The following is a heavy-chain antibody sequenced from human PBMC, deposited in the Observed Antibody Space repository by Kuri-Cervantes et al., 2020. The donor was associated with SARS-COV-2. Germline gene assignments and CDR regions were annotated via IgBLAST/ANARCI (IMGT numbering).Heavy chain of an antibody. CDR3: ATAPAVVAANWFDP. CDR2: FDPEDSET. J-gene: IGHJ5*02. CDR1: GYTLTELS. V-gene: IGHV1-24*01. Sequence: ASVKVSCKVSGYTLTELSMHWVRQAPGKGLEWMGGFDPEDSETIYAQKFQGRVTMTEGTSTDTAYMELSSLRSEDTAVYYCATAPAVVAANWFDPWGQGTLVTVSS. D-gene: IGHD2-15*01.